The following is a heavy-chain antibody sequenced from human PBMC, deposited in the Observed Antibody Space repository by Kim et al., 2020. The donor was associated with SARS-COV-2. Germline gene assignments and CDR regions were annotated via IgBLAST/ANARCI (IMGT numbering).Heavy chain of an antibody. CDR3: ATAPGLELRGWFDP. V-gene: IGHV1-24*01. Sequence: AQKFQGRVTMTEDTSTDTAYMELSSLRSEDTAGYYCATAPGLELRGWFDPWGQGTLVTVSS. D-gene: IGHD1-7*01. J-gene: IGHJ5*02.